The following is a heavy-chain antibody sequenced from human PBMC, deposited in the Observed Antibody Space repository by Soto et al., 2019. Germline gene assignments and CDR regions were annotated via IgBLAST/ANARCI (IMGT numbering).Heavy chain of an antibody. J-gene: IGHJ6*02. CDR3: AKDGRITMIVVVTNYGMDA. CDR1: GCTVGSYG. CDR2: ISYDGSNK. Sequence: SLRLSCAASGCTVGSYGMHWVRQAPGNGLEWVAVISYDGSNKYYADSVRGRFTISRDNSKNTLYLQMNSLRAEDTAVYYCAKDGRITMIVVVTNYGMDAWGQGTTVTVSS. V-gene: IGHV3-30*18. D-gene: IGHD3-22*01.